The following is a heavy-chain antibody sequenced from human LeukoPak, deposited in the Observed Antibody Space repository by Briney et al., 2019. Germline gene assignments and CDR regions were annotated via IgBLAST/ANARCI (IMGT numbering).Heavy chain of an antibody. Sequence: PGGSLRLSCAASGFTFSSYAMHWVRQAPGKGLEWVAVISYDGSNKYYADSVKGRFTISRDNSKNTLYLQMNSLRAEDTAVYYCARESRDGYNYLDYWDQGTLVTVSS. D-gene: IGHD5-24*01. CDR2: ISYDGSNK. V-gene: IGHV3-30-3*01. CDR3: ARESRDGYNYLDY. J-gene: IGHJ4*02. CDR1: GFTFSSYA.